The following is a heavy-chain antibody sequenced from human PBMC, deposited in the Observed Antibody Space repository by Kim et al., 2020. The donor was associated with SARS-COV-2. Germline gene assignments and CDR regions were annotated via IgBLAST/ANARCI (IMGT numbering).Heavy chain of an antibody. CDR3: ARDRGYYDASGSYYNLDFVY. Sequence: ASVKVSCKASGYTFTSYAMNWVRQAPGQGLEWMGWINTNTGNPTYAQGFTGRFVFSLDTSVSTAYLQIFSLKAEDTAVYYCARDRGYYDASGSYYNLDFVYWGQGTLITVSS. V-gene: IGHV7-4-1*01. CDR2: INTNTGNP. J-gene: IGHJ4*02. CDR1: GYTFTSYA. D-gene: IGHD3-10*01.